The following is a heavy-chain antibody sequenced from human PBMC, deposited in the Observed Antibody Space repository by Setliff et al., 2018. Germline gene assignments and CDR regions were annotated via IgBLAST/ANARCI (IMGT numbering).Heavy chain of an antibody. CDR1: GFTFSGYW. CDR3: ARDFYSYGSRSYYKTNLDY. D-gene: IGHD3-10*01. V-gene: IGHV3-7*01. CDR2: IKQDGSDI. J-gene: IGHJ4*02. Sequence: GGSLRLSCAASGFTFSGYWMSWVRQAPGKGLEWVANIKQDGSDIYYLDSVKGRFTISRDNAKNSLYLQMNSLRAEDTAVYYCARDFYSYGSRSYYKTNLDYWGQGTQVTV.